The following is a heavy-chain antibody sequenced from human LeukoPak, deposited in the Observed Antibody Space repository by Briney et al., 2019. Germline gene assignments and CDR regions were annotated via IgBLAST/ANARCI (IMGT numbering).Heavy chain of an antibody. D-gene: IGHD3-22*01. Sequence: ASVKVSCKASGGTFSSYTISWVRQAPGQGLEWMGRIIPILGIANYAQKFQGRVTITADKSTSTAYMELSSLRSEDTAVYYCARDPLNASSGYPYWGQGTLVTGSS. CDR1: GGTFSSYT. V-gene: IGHV1-69*04. CDR2: IIPILGIA. CDR3: ARDPLNASSGYPY. J-gene: IGHJ4*02.